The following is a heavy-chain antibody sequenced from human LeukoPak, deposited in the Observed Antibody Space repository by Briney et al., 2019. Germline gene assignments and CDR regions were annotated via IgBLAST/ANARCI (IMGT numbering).Heavy chain of an antibody. CDR3: ARGRGGYSNFNYYYYYMDV. V-gene: IGHV4-34*01. J-gene: IGHJ6*03. CDR1: GGSISSYY. Sequence: SETLSLTCTVSGGSISSYYWSWIRQPPGKGLEWIGEINHSGSTNYNPSLKSRVTISGDASKNQFSLKLGSVTAADTAVYYCARGRGGYSNFNYYYYYMDVWGKGTTVTVSS. CDR2: INHSGST. D-gene: IGHD4-11*01.